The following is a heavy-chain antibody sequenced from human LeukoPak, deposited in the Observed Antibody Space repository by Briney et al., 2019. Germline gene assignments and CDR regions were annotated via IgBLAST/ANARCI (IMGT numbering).Heavy chain of an antibody. D-gene: IGHD2-8*01. Sequence: HAGGSLRLSCAASGFTFDDYAMHWVRQAPGKGLEWVSGISWNSGSIGYADSVKGRFTISRDNAKNSLYLQMNSLRAEDTALYYCAKDMAPGTNGVCFDYWGQGTLVTVSS. V-gene: IGHV3-9*01. J-gene: IGHJ4*02. CDR3: AKDMAPGTNGVCFDY. CDR2: ISWNSGSI. CDR1: GFTFDDYA.